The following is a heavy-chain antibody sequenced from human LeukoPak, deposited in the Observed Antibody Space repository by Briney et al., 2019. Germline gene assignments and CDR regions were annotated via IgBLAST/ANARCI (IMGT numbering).Heavy chain of an antibody. V-gene: IGHV3-74*01. CDR1: GFTFSIYW. CDR2: INTDGSGT. CDR3: ARVVPRGDYYGMDV. J-gene: IGHJ6*01. Sequence: GGSLRLSCAASGFTFSIYWMHWVRQAAGKGLVWVSRINTDGSGTIYADSVKGRFTISRDNAKNTLYLQMNSLRAEDTAVYYCARVVPRGDYYGMDVWGQGTTVTVSS.